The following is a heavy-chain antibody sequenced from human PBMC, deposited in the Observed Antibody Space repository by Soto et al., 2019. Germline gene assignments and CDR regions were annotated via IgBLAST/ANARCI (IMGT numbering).Heavy chain of an antibody. CDR1: GGSFSGYY. Sequence: PSETLSLTCAVYGGSFSGYYWSWIRQPPGKGLEWIGEINHSGSTNYNPSLKSRVTISVDTSKNQFSLKLSSVTAADTAVYYCARDPRITMVRGVKFDPWGQGTLVTVS. D-gene: IGHD3-10*01. CDR2: INHSGST. V-gene: IGHV4-34*01. CDR3: ARDPRITMVRGVKFDP. J-gene: IGHJ5*02.